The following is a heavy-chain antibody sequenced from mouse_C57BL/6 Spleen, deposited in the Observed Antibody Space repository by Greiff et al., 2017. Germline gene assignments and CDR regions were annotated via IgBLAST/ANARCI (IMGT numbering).Heavy chain of an antibody. J-gene: IGHJ4*01. CDR1: EYEFPSHD. CDR2: INSDGGST. V-gene: IGHV5-2*01. D-gene: IGHD2-3*01. CDR3: ARQGDGYYVPMDY. Sequence: EVNVVESGGGLVQPGESLKLSCESNEYEFPSHDMSWVRKTPEKRLELVAAINSDGGSTYYPDTMERRFIISRDNTKKTLYLQMSSLRSEDTALYYCARQGDGYYVPMDYWGQGTSVTVSS.